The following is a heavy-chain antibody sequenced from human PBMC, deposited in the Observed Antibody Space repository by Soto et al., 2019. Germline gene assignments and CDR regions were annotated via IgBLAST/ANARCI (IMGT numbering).Heavy chain of an antibody. CDR1: GGSFSSYA. CDR3: ARTACESISCSRYFNYGMDV. J-gene: IGHJ6*02. CDR2: IIVLFGTA. D-gene: IGHD2-2*01. Sequence: QVQLVQSGAEVKKPGSSVKVSCKASGGSFSSYAITWVRQAPGQALEWMGGIIVLFGTANYAQNFQGRVTITADDPTSTAYMELSSLRSEDTAVYYCARTACESISCSRYFNYGMDVWGQGTTVTVSS. V-gene: IGHV1-69*01.